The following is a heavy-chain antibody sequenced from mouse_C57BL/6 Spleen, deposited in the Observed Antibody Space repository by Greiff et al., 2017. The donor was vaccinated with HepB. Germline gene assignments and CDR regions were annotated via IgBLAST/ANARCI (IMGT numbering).Heavy chain of an antibody. Sequence: QVQLKQSGAELVKPGASVKISCKASGYAFSSYWMNWVKQRPGKGLEWIGQIYPGDGDTNYNGKFKGKATLTADKSSSTAYMQLSSLTSEDSAVYFCARERDYDEGYFDYWGQGTTLTVSS. J-gene: IGHJ2*01. D-gene: IGHD2-4*01. V-gene: IGHV1-80*01. CDR3: ARERDYDEGYFDY. CDR1: GYAFSSYW. CDR2: IYPGDGDT.